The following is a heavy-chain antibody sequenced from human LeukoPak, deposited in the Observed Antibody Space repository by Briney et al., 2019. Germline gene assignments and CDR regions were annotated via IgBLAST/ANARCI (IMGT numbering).Heavy chain of an antibody. V-gene: IGHV4-39*01. CDR3: ARLPTGYPNWFDA. Sequence: SETLSLTCTVSRGSINSSPYSWGWIRQPPGKRLEWIGTISYNANTYYNPSLKSRVTISVDTSKNQFSLKLSSVTAADTAVYYCARLPTGYPNWFDAWGQGTLVTVSS. CDR1: RGSINSSPYS. CDR2: ISYNANT. D-gene: IGHD3-9*01. J-gene: IGHJ5*02.